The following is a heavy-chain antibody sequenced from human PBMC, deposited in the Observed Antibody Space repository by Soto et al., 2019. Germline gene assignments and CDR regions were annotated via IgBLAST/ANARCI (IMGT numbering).Heavy chain of an antibody. D-gene: IGHD3-22*01. CDR3: ARDPIFYYASSGYGGSYFDY. CDR1: GGSFSGYY. CDR2: INHSGST. J-gene: IGHJ4*02. Sequence: PSETLSLTCAVYGGSFSGYYWSWIRQPPGKGLEWIGEINHSGSTNYNPSLKSRVTISVDTSQNQFSLKLTSLTAADTAVYYCARDPIFYYASSGYGGSYFDYWGQGSRVTVSS. V-gene: IGHV4-34*01.